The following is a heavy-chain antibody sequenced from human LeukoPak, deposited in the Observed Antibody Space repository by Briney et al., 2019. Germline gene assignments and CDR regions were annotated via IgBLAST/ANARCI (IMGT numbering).Heavy chain of an antibody. CDR2: INHSGST. V-gene: IGHV4-34*01. CDR1: GGSFSGYY. Sequence: SETLSLTCAVYGGSFSGYYWSWIRHPPGKGLEWIGEINHSGSTHYNPSLKSRVTISVDTSKNQFSLKLSSVTAADTAVYYCARAPPITFGGVQSYYYYYYMDVWGKGTTVTISS. CDR3: ARAPPITFGGVQSYYYYYYMDV. J-gene: IGHJ6*03. D-gene: IGHD3-16*01.